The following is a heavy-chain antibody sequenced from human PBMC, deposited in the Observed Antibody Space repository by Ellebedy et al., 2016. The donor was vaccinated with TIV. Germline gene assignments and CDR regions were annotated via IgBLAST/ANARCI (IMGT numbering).Heavy chain of an antibody. CDR1: GSSITTYY. Sequence: MPSETLSLTCSLSGSSITTYYWSWIRQPPGKGLEWIGYIYNVELTNYSPSLKSRTSISIDTSKKQSSLNLTSVTVADTALYFCARGVVRGVAAFDIWGRGTMVIVSS. CDR3: ARGVVRGVAAFDI. D-gene: IGHD3-10*01. J-gene: IGHJ3*02. V-gene: IGHV4-59*01. CDR2: IYNVELT.